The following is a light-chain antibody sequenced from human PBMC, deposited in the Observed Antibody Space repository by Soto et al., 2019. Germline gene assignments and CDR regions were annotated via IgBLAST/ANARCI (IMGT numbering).Light chain of an antibody. CDR2: QIS. Sequence: DIVMTQTPLSSPVTLGQPASISCRSSQSLLHSDGNTYLSWLQQRPGQPPRLLIYQISKRFSGVTDRFSGSGAGTDFTLKISRVESEDVGIYYCMQSKQLRTFGQGTKVDIK. V-gene: IGKV2-24*01. CDR3: MQSKQLRT. CDR1: QSLLHSDGNTY. J-gene: IGKJ1*01.